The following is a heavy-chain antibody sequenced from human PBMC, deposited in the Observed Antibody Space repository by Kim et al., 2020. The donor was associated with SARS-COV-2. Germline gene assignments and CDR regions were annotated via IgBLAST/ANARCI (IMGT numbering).Heavy chain of an antibody. D-gene: IGHD7-27*01. V-gene: IGHV3-30-3*01. CDR2: VSYEGDNT. CDR1: GFSFSDFA. CDR3: ASDAVEAATGEGNWLDP. J-gene: IGHJ5*02. Sequence: GGSLRLSCAASGFSFSDFAMHWVRQAPGKGLEWVAVVSYEGDNTYYGDTVKGRFTISRDNSKNTLYLQMNSLSSEDTAMDDCASDAVEAATGEGNWLDPWGQATLVTVSS.